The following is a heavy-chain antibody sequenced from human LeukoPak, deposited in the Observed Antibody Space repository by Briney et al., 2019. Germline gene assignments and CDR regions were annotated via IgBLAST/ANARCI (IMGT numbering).Heavy chain of an antibody. CDR2: ISTYNGNT. J-gene: IGHJ5*02. D-gene: IGHD2-2*01. Sequence: ASVKFSCKASGYTFTSYGISWVLQAPGRGLEWMGWISTYNGNTNYAQKLQGRVTMTTDTSTSTAYMELRSLRSDDTAVYYCARDLGYCTSTSCHRAWFDPWGQGPLVTVSS. V-gene: IGHV1-18*01. CDR3: ARDLGYCTSTSCHRAWFDP. CDR1: GYTFTSYG.